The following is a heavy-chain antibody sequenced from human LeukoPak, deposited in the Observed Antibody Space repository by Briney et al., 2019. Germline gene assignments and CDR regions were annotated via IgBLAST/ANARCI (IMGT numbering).Heavy chain of an antibody. CDR2: ISSTGSTI. V-gene: IGHV3-48*03. CDR1: GFTFSSYE. Sequence: GGSLRLSCAASGFTFSSYEMNWVRQAPGKGLEWVSYISSTGSTIYYAESVKGRFTISRDNAKNSLYLQMNSLRAQDTAVYYCASLRWRDCWGQGTLVTVSS. D-gene: IGHD4-23*01. CDR3: ASLRWRDC. J-gene: IGHJ4*02.